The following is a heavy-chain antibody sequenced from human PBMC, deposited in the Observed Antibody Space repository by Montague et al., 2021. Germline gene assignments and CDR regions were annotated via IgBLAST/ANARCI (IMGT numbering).Heavy chain of an antibody. D-gene: IGHD5-18*01. CDR1: GGSISSFY. V-gene: IGHV4-59*13. CDR3: ARGRGNSYVSFDS. J-gene: IGHJ4*02. CDR2: IYYSGSAGGTT. Sequence: SETLSLTCTVSGGSISSFYWSWIRQPPEKGLELIAYIYYSGSAGGTTNYNPPLKSRVTISVDSSKNQLSLQPTSVTTADTAVYYCARGRGNSYVSFDSWGQGTLISVSS.